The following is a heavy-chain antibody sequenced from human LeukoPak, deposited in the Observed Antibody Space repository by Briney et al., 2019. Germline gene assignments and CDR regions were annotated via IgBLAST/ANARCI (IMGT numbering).Heavy chain of an antibody. Sequence: GASVKVSCKLSGNTLTEFSMHWVRQAPGKGLEWMGGFDPEDGKTIYAQKFQGRVTTTEDTSTDTAYMELSSLRSEDTAVYYCATAGDAIDSVMIWDFWGQGTLVTVSS. CDR3: ATAGDAIDSVMIWDF. D-gene: IGHD3/OR15-3a*01. V-gene: IGHV1-24*01. J-gene: IGHJ4*02. CDR1: GNTLTEFS. CDR2: FDPEDGKT.